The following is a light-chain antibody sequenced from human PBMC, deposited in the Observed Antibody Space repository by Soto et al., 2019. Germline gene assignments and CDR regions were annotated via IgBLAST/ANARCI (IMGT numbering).Light chain of an antibody. CDR1: QTVSDW. V-gene: IGKV1-5*03. Sequence: DIQMTQSPSTLSASVGDTVTITCRASQTVSDWVAWYRQRPGKAPALLSFKASTLDSGVPSRFSGSGSATEFTLTISSLQPDDFATYYCQQYNSFSWTFGQGTKVQIK. J-gene: IGKJ1*01. CDR3: QQYNSFSWT. CDR2: KAS.